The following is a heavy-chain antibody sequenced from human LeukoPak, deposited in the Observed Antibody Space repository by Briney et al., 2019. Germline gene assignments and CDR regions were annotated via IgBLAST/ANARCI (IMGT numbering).Heavy chain of an antibody. CDR2: IKRGGSDK. Sequence: GGSLRLYCAASGFTFSNYWMSWVRQAPGKGLEGLANIKRGGSDKDYVDSVKGRITIARDNAKNSLYLQMISLRAEDTAVYYCAWITIAAAGYYYFDSWGQGTQVTVSS. CDR1: GFTFSNYW. CDR3: AWITIAAAGYYYFDS. V-gene: IGHV3-7*01. J-gene: IGHJ4*02. D-gene: IGHD6-13*01.